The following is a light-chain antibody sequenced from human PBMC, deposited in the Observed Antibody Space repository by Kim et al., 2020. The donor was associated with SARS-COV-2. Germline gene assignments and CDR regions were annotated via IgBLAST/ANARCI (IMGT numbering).Light chain of an antibody. V-gene: IGKV1-16*01. CDR2: AAS. CDR3: QQYESYPLS. Sequence: ASVGDRVTITCRASQGSNNHLAWFQQKPGKLPKLLIYAASSLQSGDPSRFSGSGSGTDFTLIINDLQPEDFATYYCQQYESYPLSFGGGTKVDIK. J-gene: IGKJ4*02. CDR1: QGSNNH.